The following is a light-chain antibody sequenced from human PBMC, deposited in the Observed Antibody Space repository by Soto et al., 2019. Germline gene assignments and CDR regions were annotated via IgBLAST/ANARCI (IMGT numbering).Light chain of an antibody. CDR2: DAS. Sequence: DIQMTQSPSTLAASVGDRVTITCRASQNINRWLAWYQQKPGKAPKVLIYDASSLESGVPSRFSGSGSGTEFTLPITRLQRDDFASYDRQRYEGYFGPGTKVYFK. CDR1: QNINRW. V-gene: IGKV1-5*01. J-gene: IGKJ3*01. CDR3: QRYEGY.